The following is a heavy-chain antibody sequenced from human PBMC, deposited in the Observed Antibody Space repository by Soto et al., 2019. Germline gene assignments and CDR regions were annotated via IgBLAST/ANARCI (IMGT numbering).Heavy chain of an antibody. D-gene: IGHD6-13*01. J-gene: IGHJ6*02. CDR1: GGSVSSGSYY. CDR2: IYYSGST. V-gene: IGHV4-61*01. CDR3: ARAAAAGSYYGMDV. Sequence: PSETLSLTCTVSGGSVSSGSYYWSWIRQPPGKGLEWIGYIYYSGSTNYNPSLKSRVTISVDTSKNQFSLKLSSVTAADTAVYYCARAAAAGSYYGMDVWGQGTTVTVSS.